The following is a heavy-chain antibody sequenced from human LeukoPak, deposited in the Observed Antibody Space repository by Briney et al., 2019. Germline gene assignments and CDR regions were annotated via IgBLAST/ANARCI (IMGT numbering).Heavy chain of an antibody. CDR3: ARRNYYGSGAGVFDI. CDR1: GGSFSGYY. V-gene: IGHV4-34*01. CDR2: INHSGST. D-gene: IGHD3-10*01. J-gene: IGHJ3*02. Sequence: PSETLSLTCAVYGGSFSGYYWSWIRQPPGKGLEWIGEINHSGSTNYNPSLKSRVTISVDTSKNQFSLKLSSVTAADTAVYYCARRNYYGSGAGVFDIWGPETMVTVSS.